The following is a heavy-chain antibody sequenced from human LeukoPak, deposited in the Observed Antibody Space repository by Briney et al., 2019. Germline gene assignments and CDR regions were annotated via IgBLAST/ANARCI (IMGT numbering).Heavy chain of an antibody. V-gene: IGHV3-21*05. CDR1: GFTFSTSG. Sequence: AGGSLRLSCAGSGFTFSTSGMNWVRQAPGEGLELVSFIGTGSSDIYYADSVKGRFTISRDNAKDSLYLQMNSLRAEDTAVYYCTREITFGVFDVWGQGTVVTVSS. CDR3: TREITFGVFDV. CDR2: IGTGSSDI. J-gene: IGHJ3*01. D-gene: IGHD1-14*01.